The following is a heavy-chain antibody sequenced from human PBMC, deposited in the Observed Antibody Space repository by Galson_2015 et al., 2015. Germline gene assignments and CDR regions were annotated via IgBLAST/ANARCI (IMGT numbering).Heavy chain of an antibody. CDR1: GGTLSSQI. V-gene: IGHV1-69*13. CDR3: ARALFEYSSSPTLDY. J-gene: IGHJ4*02. Sequence: SVKVSCKASGGTLSSQIISWVRQAPGQGLEWVGRIIPFFGTANSAQKFQDRVTITADESTSTAYMELSRLRSEDTAVYYCARALFEYSSSPTLDYWGQGTLVTVSS. D-gene: IGHD6-6*01. CDR2: IIPFFGTA.